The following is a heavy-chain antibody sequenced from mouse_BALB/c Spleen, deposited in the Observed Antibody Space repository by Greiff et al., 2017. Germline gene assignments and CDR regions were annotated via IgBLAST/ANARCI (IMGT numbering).Heavy chain of an antibody. D-gene: IGHD1-1*01. J-gene: IGHJ4*01. CDR1: GFSLTSYG. Sequence: VQRVESGPGLVAPSQSLSITCTVSGFSLTSYGVHWVRQPPGKGLEWLGVIWADGSTNYNSALMSRLSISKDNSKSQVFLKMNSLQTDDTAMYYCARYGSSYYYAMDYWGQGTSVTVSS. CDR3: ARYGSSYYYAMDY. CDR2: IWADGST. V-gene: IGHV2-9*02.